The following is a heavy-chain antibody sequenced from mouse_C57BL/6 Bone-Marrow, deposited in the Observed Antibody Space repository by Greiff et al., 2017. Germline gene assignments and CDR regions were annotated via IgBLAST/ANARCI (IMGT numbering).Heavy chain of an antibody. D-gene: IGHD1-1*01. CDR2: IDPSDSYT. CDR3: ASHYYGSSYWYFDV. Sequence: VQLQQPGAELVKPGASVKLSCKASGYTFTSYWMQWVKQRPGQGLAWIGEIDPSDSYTNYNQKFKGKATLTVDTSSSTAYMQLSSLTSEDSAVYYCASHYYGSSYWYFDVWGTGTTVTVSS. J-gene: IGHJ1*03. CDR1: GYTFTSYW. V-gene: IGHV1-50*01.